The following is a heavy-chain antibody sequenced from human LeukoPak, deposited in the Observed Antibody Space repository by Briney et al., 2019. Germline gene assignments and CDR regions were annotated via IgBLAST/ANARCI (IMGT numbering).Heavy chain of an antibody. J-gene: IGHJ4*02. CDR2: ISYDGSQK. D-gene: IGHD3-16*01. Sequence: GGSLRLSCAASGFSLSDYGLHWVRQAPGKGLEWVALISYDGSQKNFADSVKGRFTTSRDNSKFTMYLEMNSLRAEDTAVYFCARDKDGWGIHDFWGQGTLVTVSS. CDR1: GFSLSDYG. V-gene: IGHV3-30*03. CDR3: ARDKDGWGIHDF.